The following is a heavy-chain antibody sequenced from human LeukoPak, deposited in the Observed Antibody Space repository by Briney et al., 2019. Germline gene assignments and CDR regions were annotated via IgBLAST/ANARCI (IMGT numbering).Heavy chain of an antibody. V-gene: IGHV3-9*01. J-gene: IGHJ6*02. D-gene: IGHD4-17*01. Sequence: GGSLRLSCAASGFTFDDYAMHWARQAPGKGLEWVSGISWNSGSIGYADSVKGRFTISRDNAKNSLYLQMNSLRAEDTALYYCAKDVGDSPSYYYYGMDVWGQGTTVTVSS. CDR2: ISWNSGSI. CDR3: AKDVGDSPSYYYYGMDV. CDR1: GFTFDDYA.